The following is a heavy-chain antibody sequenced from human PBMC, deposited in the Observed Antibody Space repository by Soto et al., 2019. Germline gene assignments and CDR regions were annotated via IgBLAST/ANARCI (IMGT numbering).Heavy chain of an antibody. Sequence: SETLCLTCAVSGGSISSSSWWSWVRQPPGKGLEWIGEIYHTGNTNYNPSLESRGTISVDKSKKQFSLNLNSVTAADTAVYYCARDSRAEAGNRRYYFDYWGQGTLVTASS. CDR3: ARDSRAEAGNRRYYFDY. CDR2: IYHTGNT. V-gene: IGHV4-4*02. CDR1: GGSISSSSW. J-gene: IGHJ4*02. D-gene: IGHD6-13*01.